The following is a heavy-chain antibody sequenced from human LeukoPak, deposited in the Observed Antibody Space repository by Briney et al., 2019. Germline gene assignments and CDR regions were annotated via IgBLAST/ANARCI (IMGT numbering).Heavy chain of an antibody. J-gene: IGHJ4*02. CDR1: GFTFSSYA. D-gene: IGHD3-10*01. V-gene: IGHV3-23*01. CDR3: AAYYGSGRGSYYFDY. CDR2: ISGSGGST. Sequence: HSGGSLRLPCAASGFTFSSYAMSWVRQAPGKGLEWVSAISGSGGSTYYADSVKGRFTISRDNSKNTLYLQMNSLRAEDTAVYYCAAYYGSGRGSYYFDYWGQGTLVTVSS.